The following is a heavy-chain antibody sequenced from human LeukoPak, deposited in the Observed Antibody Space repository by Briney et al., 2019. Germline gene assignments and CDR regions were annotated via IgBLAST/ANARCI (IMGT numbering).Heavy chain of an antibody. J-gene: IGHJ5*02. CDR2: IYYNGNT. D-gene: IGHD1-26*01. CDR3: ARNSGWSFGYGGDWYDP. V-gene: IGHV4-59*12. CDR1: GDSISSYY. Sequence: SETLSLTCTVSGDSISSYYWSWIRQPPGKGLEWIGYIYYNGNTYYNPSLKSRVTISIDTSKNQVSLNLSSVTGADTAVYFCARNSGWSFGYGGDWYDPWGQGTLVTVSS.